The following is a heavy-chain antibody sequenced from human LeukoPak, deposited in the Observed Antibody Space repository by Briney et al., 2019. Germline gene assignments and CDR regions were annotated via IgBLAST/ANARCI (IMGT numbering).Heavy chain of an antibody. CDR3: ARDHDYGNWFDP. Sequence: SVKVSCKASGGTFSSYAISWVRQAPGQGLEWMGGIIPILGTANYAQKFQGRVTITTDESTSTAYMELSSLRSEDTAVYYCARDHDYGNWFDPWGQGTLVTVSS. CDR2: IIPILGTA. J-gene: IGHJ5*02. D-gene: IGHD4-17*01. CDR1: GGTFSSYA. V-gene: IGHV1-69*05.